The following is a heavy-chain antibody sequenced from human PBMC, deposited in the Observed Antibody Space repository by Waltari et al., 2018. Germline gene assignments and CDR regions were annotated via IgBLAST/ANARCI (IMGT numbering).Heavy chain of an antibody. V-gene: IGHV4-59*08. CDR2: IFYQGSH. CDR3: ARRNQLGNWYFDL. CDR1: GGSINSLY. D-gene: IGHD2-2*01. Sequence: QVQLQESGPGLVKPSETLSLTCTVSGGSINSLYWSWIRQPPGKVLKWHGYIFYQGSHKYNPARQSRVTMSVDTDKNQFSLNRSSVTAADTAVYYCARRNQLGNWYFDLWGRGALVTVSS. J-gene: IGHJ2*01.